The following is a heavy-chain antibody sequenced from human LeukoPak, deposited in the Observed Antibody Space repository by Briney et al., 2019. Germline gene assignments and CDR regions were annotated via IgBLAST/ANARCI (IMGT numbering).Heavy chain of an antibody. CDR2: IYTSGST. D-gene: IGHD3-10*01. CDR3: ARGLRYYGSGSYYI. Sequence: SETLSLTCTVSGGSISSGSYYWSWIRQPAGKGLEWIGRIYTSGSTNYNPSLKSRVTISVDTSKNQFSLKLSSVTAADTAVYYCARGLRYYGSGSYYIWGQGTLVTVSS. V-gene: IGHV4-61*02. J-gene: IGHJ4*02. CDR1: GGSISSGSYY.